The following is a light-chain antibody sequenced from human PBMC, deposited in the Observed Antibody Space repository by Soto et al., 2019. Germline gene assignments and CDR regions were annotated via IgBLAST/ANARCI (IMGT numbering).Light chain of an antibody. J-gene: IGKJ1*01. CDR3: QQIYTTHRT. V-gene: IGKV1-39*01. CDR1: QSISSY. CDR2: AAS. Sequence: DIQMTQSPSSLSASVGDGVTITCRASQSISSYLNWYQQKPGKAPKHLIYAASSLQSGVPSRFIVSGSWTDFTLTISRLQPEDFATDYGQQIYTTHRTIGQGTRVEIK.